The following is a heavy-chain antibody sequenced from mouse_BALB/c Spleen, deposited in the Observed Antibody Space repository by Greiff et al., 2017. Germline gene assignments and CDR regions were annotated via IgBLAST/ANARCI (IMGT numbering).Heavy chain of an antibody. CDR1: GFTFSSYA. V-gene: IGHV5-6-5*01. CDR3: ARGGNPYWYFDV. D-gene: IGHD2-1*01. J-gene: IGHJ1*01. Sequence: EVKLVESGGGLVKPGGSLKLSCAASGFTFSSYAMSWVRQTPEKRLEWVASISSGGSTYYPDSVKGRFTISRDNARNILYLQMSSLRSEDTAMYYCARGGNPYWYFDVWGAGTTVTVSS. CDR2: ISSGGST.